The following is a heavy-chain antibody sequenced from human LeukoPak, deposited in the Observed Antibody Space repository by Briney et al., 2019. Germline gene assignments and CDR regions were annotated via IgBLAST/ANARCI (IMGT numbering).Heavy chain of an antibody. CDR3: TTMPGGSSWYVFRDY. J-gene: IGHJ4*02. Sequence: GGSLRLSCAASGFTFSNAWLSWVRQAPGKGREWVGRIKGKTDGGTTDYAAPVKGRFTISRDDSKNTLYLQMNSLKTEDTAVYYCTTMPGGSSWYVFRDYWGQGTLVTVSS. D-gene: IGHD6-13*01. CDR2: IKGKTDGGTT. V-gene: IGHV3-15*01. CDR1: GFTFSNAW.